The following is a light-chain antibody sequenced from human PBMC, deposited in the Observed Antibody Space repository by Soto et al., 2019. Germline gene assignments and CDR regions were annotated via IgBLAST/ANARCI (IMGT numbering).Light chain of an antibody. V-gene: IGKV3-15*01. J-gene: IGKJ5*01. CDR1: QSVSSSY. CDR2: GAS. CDR3: QQYNNWPPIT. Sequence: DIVLTQSPGTLSLSPGERVTLYCRASQSVSSSYLAWYQQKPGQAPRLLIYGASTRATGIPARFSGSGSGTEFTLTISSLQSEDFAVYYCQQYNNWPPITFGQGTRLEI.